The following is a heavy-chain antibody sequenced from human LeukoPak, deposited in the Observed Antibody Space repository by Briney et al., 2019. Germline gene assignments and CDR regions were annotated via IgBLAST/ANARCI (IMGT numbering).Heavy chain of an antibody. J-gene: IGHJ3*02. Sequence: SETLSLTCSVSGGSVNSYYRSWIRQPPGKGLEWIGYIYTTGRTNYNPSLKSRVTISVDTSKNQFSLKLSSVTAADTAVYYCAKILGSGVWYGFDIWGQGTMVTVSS. D-gene: IGHD7-27*01. V-gene: IGHV4-4*09. CDR2: IYTTGRT. CDR3: AKILGSGVWYGFDI. CDR1: GGSVNSYY.